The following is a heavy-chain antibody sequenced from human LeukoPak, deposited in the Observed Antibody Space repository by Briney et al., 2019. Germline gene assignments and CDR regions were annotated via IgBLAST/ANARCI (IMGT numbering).Heavy chain of an antibody. J-gene: IGHJ4*02. CDR3: ATVRAVAGPGVYYSDY. V-gene: IGHV1-24*01. CDR2: FDPEDGET. Sequence: GASVKVSCKVSGYTLTELSIHWVRQAPGKGLEWMGGFDPEDGETIYAQKFQGRVTMTEDTSTDTAYMELSSLRSEDTAVYYYATVRAVAGPGVYYSDYWGQGTLVTVSS. CDR1: GYTLTELS. D-gene: IGHD6-19*01.